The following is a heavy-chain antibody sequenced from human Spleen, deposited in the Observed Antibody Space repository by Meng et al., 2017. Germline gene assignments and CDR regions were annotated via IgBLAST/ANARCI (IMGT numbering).Heavy chain of an antibody. D-gene: IGHD6-19*01. CDR3: ARDGVRVVLNLIAVAGPFDY. CDR2: IWYDGSNK. CDR1: GFTFSSYG. Sequence: GESLKISCAASGFTFSSYGMHWVRQAPGKGLEWVAVIWYDGSNKYYADSVKGRFTISRDNSKNTLYLQMNSLRAEDTAVYYCARDGVRVVLNLIAVAGPFDYWGQGTLVTVSS. J-gene: IGHJ4*02. V-gene: IGHV3-33*01.